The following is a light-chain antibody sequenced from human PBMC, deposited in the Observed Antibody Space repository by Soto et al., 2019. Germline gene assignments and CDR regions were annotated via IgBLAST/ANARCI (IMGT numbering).Light chain of an antibody. Sequence: QSVLAQPASVSGSLGQSITISCTVTSSDVGAYNYVSWYQQQPGKAPKLMISEVSNRPSGVSNRFSGSKSGNTASLIISGLQAEDEADYYCCSFTSITTYVFGTGTKVTLL. J-gene: IGLJ1*01. CDR2: EVS. CDR1: SSDVGAYNY. V-gene: IGLV2-14*01. CDR3: CSFTSITTYV.